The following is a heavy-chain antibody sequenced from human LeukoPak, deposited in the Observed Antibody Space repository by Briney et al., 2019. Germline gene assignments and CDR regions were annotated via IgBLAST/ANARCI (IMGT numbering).Heavy chain of an antibody. CDR2: ISYDGSNK. CDR3: ARDWMYGDYRAITSYYFDY. V-gene: IGHV3-30*04. J-gene: IGHJ4*02. CDR1: GFTFSSYA. D-gene: IGHD4-17*01. Sequence: GGSLRLSCAASGFTFSSYAMHWVRQAPGKGLEWVAVISYDGSNKYYADSVKGRFTISRDNSKNTLYLQMNSLRAEDTAVYYCARDWMYGDYRAITSYYFDYWGQGTLVTVSS.